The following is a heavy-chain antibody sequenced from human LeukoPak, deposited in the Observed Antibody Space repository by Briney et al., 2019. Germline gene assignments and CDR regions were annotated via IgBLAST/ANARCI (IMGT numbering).Heavy chain of an antibody. CDR3: ARGLGAYGGNSFDS. J-gene: IGHJ4*02. V-gene: IGHV4-39*01. CDR1: GGSISSSSYY. D-gene: IGHD4-23*01. CDR2: NYYSGST. Sequence: PSETLSLTCTVPGGSISSSSYYWGWIRQPPGKGLEWIGSNYYSGSTYYNPSLKSRVTISVDTSKNQFSLRLTSVTAADTAVYYCARGLGAYGGNSFDSWGQGALVTVSS.